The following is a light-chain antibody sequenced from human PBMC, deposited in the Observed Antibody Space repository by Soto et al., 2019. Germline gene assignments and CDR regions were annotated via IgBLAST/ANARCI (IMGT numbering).Light chain of an antibody. CDR3: SSYAGSIYV. J-gene: IGLJ1*01. V-gene: IGLV2-8*01. Sequence: QPALTQPPSASGSPGQSVTISCTGTSSDVGGYNYVSWYQQHPGKAPKLMIYEVSKRPSGVPDRCSGSKSGNTASLTVSGLQAEDEADYYCSSYAGSIYVFGTGTKVTVL. CDR1: SSDVGGYNY. CDR2: EVS.